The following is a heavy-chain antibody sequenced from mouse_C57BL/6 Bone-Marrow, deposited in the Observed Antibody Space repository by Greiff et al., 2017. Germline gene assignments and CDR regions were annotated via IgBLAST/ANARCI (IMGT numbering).Heavy chain of an antibody. Sequence: VQLQQPGAELVRPGSSVKLSCKASGYTFTSYWMHWVKQRPIQGLEWIGNIDPSDSETHYNQKFKDKATLTVDKSSSTAYMQLSSLTSEDSAVYYCAREDDGSYYYAMDYWGQGTSVTVSS. CDR1: GYTFTSYW. D-gene: IGHD2-3*01. CDR2: IDPSDSET. J-gene: IGHJ4*01. V-gene: IGHV1-52*01. CDR3: AREDDGSYYYAMDY.